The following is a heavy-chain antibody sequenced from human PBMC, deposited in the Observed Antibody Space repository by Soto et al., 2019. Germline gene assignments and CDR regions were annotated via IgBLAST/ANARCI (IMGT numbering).Heavy chain of an antibody. CDR3: ATPREYQLSNFDY. CDR2: IIPIFGTA. CDR1: GGTFSSYA. J-gene: IGHJ4*02. V-gene: IGHV1-69*01. D-gene: IGHD2-2*01. Sequence: QVQLVQSGAEVKKPGSSVKVSCKASGGTFSSYAISWVRQAPGQGLEWMGGIIPIFGTANYAQKFQGRVTITADEATSTVDMELSRLRSEDTAVYYCATPREYQLSNFDYLGEGTLVTVSS.